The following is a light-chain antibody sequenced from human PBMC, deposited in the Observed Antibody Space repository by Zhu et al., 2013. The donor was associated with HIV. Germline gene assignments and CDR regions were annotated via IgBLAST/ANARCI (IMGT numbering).Light chain of an antibody. Sequence: DIQMTQSPSSLSASVGDRVTITCRASESLNNWLAWYQQTPGKAPKLLIYRASTLESGVPSRFSGSGSGTEFTLTISSLQPDDFATYYCQQYNTYSLTFGQGTKVEIK. CDR1: ESLNNW. CDR3: QQYNTYSLT. V-gene: IGKV1-5*03. J-gene: IGKJ1*01. CDR2: RAS.